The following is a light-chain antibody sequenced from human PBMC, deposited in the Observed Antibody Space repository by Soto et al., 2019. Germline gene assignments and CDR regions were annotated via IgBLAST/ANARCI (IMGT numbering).Light chain of an antibody. CDR3: SSYTSSSTLEV. J-gene: IGLJ2*01. V-gene: IGLV2-14*01. CDR1: SSDVGGYKY. Sequence: QSALTQPASVSGSPGQSITISCTGTSSDVGGYKYVSWYQQHPGKAPKLMIYDVSNRPSGVSNRFSGSKSGNTASLTISGLPAEDEADYYCSSYTSSSTLEVFGGGTQLTVL. CDR2: DVS.